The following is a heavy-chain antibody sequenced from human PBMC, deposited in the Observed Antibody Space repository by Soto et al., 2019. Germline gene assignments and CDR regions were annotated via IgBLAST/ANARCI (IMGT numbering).Heavy chain of an antibody. D-gene: IGHD6-19*01. J-gene: IGHJ5*02. CDR2: IWYDGINK. CDR3: ARDIVDYSSGWYRWFDP. Sequence: QVQLVESGGGVVQPGRSLRLSCAASGFTFSSYGMHWVRQAPGKGLEWVAVIWYDGINKYYADSVKGRFTISRDNSKNTLYLQMNSLRAEDTAVYYCARDIVDYSSGWYRWFDPWGQGTLVTVSS. CDR1: GFTFSSYG. V-gene: IGHV3-33*01.